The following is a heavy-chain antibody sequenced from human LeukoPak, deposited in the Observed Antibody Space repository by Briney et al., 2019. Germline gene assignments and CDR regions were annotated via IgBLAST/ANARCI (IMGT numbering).Heavy chain of an antibody. CDR1: GGSISRGGYH. Sequence: SETLSLTCTVSGGSISRGGYHWSWIRQQPGKGLEWIVYIYYSGRTYYNPSLKSRVTISVDTSKNQFSLKLGSVTAADTAVYYCARTIRAPAHFDYWGQGTLVTVSS. CDR2: IYYSGRT. V-gene: IGHV4-31*03. D-gene: IGHD5-24*01. J-gene: IGHJ4*02. CDR3: ARTIRAPAHFDY.